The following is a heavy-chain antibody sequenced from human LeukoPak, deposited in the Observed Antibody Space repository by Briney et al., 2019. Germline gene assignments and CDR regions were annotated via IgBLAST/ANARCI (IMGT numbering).Heavy chain of an antibody. D-gene: IGHD1-26*01. V-gene: IGHV1-18*01. CDR2: ISAYNGNT. J-gene: IGHJ5*02. CDR1: GYTFTSYG. CDR3: AGSPSEGWFDP. Sequence: ASVKVSCKASGYTFTSYGISWVRQAPGQGLEWMGWISAYNGNTNYAQKLRGRVTMTTDTSTSTAYMELRSLRSDDTAVYYCAGSPSEGWFDPWGQGTLVTVSS.